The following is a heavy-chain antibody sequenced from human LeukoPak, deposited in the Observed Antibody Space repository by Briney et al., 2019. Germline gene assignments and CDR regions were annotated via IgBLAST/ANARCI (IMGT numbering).Heavy chain of an antibody. Sequence: PSETLSLTCAVYGGSFSGYYWSWIRQPPGKGLEWIGEINHSGSINYNPSLKSRVTISVDTSKNQFSLKLSSVTAADTAVYYCARGLPLYYYGSGSYYKPFFDYWGQGTLVTVSS. V-gene: IGHV4-34*01. CDR3: ARGLPLYYYGSGSYYKPFFDY. CDR1: GGSFSGYY. CDR2: INHSGSI. J-gene: IGHJ4*02. D-gene: IGHD3-10*01.